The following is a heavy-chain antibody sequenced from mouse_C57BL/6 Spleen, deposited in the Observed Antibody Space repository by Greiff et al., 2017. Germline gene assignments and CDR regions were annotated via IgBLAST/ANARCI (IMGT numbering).Heavy chain of an antibody. CDR3: ARGGVTTRGKNAMDY. J-gene: IGHJ4*01. D-gene: IGHD2-2*01. CDR1: GYTFTSYW. Sequence: QVQLKQPGAELVKPGASVKLSCKASGYTFTSYWMHWVKQRPGQGLEWIGMIHPNSGSTNYNEKFKSKATLTVDKSSSTAYMQLSSLTSEDSAVYYCARGGVTTRGKNAMDYWGQGTSVTVSS. V-gene: IGHV1-64*01. CDR2: IHPNSGST.